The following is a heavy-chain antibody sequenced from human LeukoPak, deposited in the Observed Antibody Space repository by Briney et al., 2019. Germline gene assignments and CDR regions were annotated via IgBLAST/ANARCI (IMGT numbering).Heavy chain of an antibody. CDR3: ARPSFRTGSYFDH. J-gene: IGHJ4*02. CDR1: GFTFTSYW. Sequence: RGSLRLSCAASGFTFTSYWMGWVRQAPGKGLEWVANIEEYGSEIYYVDSVKGRFTISRDNTKTSLYLQMNSLRAEDTAVYYCARPSFRTGSYFDHWGQGTLVTVSS. V-gene: IGHV3-7*01. CDR2: IEEYGSEI. D-gene: IGHD3/OR15-3a*01.